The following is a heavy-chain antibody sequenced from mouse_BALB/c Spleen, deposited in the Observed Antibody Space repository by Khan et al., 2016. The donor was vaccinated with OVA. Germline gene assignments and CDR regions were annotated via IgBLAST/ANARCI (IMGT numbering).Heavy chain of an antibody. V-gene: IGHV1-81*01. CDR2: IYPGSGNS. CDR3: AKNYASWFAY. J-gene: IGHJ3*01. CDR1: GYTFTDYV. Sequence: QVQLQQSGPELVKPGASVKMSCKASGYTFTDYVINWVKQRSGQGLEWIGEIYPGSGNSYYSEKFKGKATLTADKSSSTAYMQLSSLTFEDSAVYFCAKNYASWFAYWGQGTLVTVSA. D-gene: IGHD1-1*02.